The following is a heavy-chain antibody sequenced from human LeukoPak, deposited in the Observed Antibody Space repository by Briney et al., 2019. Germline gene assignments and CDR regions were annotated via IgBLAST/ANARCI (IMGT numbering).Heavy chain of an antibody. CDR2: INPSGGDT. V-gene: IGHV1-2*02. CDR1: GYTFTTYA. CDR3: ARDPDSYGDIYYFDY. Sequence: ASVKVSCKASGYTFTTYAMNWVRQAPGQGLEWLGIINPSGGDTKYAQKFQGRVTMTRDTSISTAYMELSRLRSDDTAVYYCARDPDSYGDIYYFDYWGQGTLVTVSS. J-gene: IGHJ4*02. D-gene: IGHD5-18*01.